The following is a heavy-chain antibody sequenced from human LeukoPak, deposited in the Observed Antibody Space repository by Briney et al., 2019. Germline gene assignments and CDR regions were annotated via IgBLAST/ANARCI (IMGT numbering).Heavy chain of an antibody. D-gene: IGHD5-24*01. J-gene: IGHJ4*02. CDR1: SGSISGHF. CDR2: IHSSGST. CDR3: VRGGDGYNYFGS. Sequence: PSETLSLTCTVSSGSISGHFWSWNRQSAGKGLEWIGRIHSSGSTTYSPSLNSRVTMSVDASQNQFSLKLHSVTAADTAVYYCVRGGDGYNYFGSWGQGALVTVSS. V-gene: IGHV4-4*07.